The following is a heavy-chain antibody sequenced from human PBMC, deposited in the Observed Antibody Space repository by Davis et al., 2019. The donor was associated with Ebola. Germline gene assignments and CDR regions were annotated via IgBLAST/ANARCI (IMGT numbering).Heavy chain of an antibody. CDR3: ARALVLVPAANNWFNP. CDR2: IIPILGIA. Sequence: SVKVSCKASGGTFSSYTISWVRQAPGQGLEWMGRIIPILGIANYAQKFQGRVTITADKSTSTAYMELSSLRSEDTAVYYCARALVLVPAANNWFNPWGQGTLVTVSS. V-gene: IGHV1-69*02. D-gene: IGHD2-2*01. CDR1: GGTFSSYT. J-gene: IGHJ5*02.